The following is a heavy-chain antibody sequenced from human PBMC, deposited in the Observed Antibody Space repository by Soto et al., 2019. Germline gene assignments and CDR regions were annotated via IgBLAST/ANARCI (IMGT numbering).Heavy chain of an antibody. J-gene: IGHJ4*02. CDR2: ISYDGSNK. V-gene: IGHV3-30*18. D-gene: IGHD6-19*01. CDR3: AKDKIAVDLEYFDY. CDR1: GFTFSSYG. Sequence: QVQLVESGGGVVQPGRSLRLSCAASGFTFSSYGMHWVRQAPGKGLEWVAVISYDGSNKYYADSVKGRFTISRDNSKNTLYLQMNSLRAEDTAVYYCAKDKIAVDLEYFDYWGQGTLVTVSS.